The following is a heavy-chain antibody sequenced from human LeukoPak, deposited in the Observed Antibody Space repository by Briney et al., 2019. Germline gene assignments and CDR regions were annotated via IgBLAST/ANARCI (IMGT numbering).Heavy chain of an antibody. Sequence: SETLSLTCTVSGGSVSSYYCSWVRQPAGKGLEWIGRVYTSGSTNYNPSLKSRVTMSVDTSKNQFSLKLTSVTAADTAVCFCACSVWPPYFDYWGQGTLVTVSS. V-gene: IGHV4-4*07. CDR3: ACSVWPPYFDY. D-gene: IGHD6-19*01. CDR1: GGSVSSYY. J-gene: IGHJ4*02. CDR2: VYTSGST.